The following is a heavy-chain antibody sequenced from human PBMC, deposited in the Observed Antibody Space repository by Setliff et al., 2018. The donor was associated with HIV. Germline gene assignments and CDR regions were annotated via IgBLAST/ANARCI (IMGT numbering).Heavy chain of an antibody. J-gene: IGHJ4*02. Sequence: GGSLRLSCAASGLNLTRCDMHWVRQAPGRGLDWLAVLWFDGNNRRYAASVKGRFTISRDNAKNSLYLQMNSLRAEDTAVYYCARGHYSSSSGWGQGALVTVSS. V-gene: IGHV3-33*04. CDR1: GLNLTRCD. CDR3: ARGHYSSSSG. CDR2: LWFDGNNR. D-gene: IGHD6-6*01.